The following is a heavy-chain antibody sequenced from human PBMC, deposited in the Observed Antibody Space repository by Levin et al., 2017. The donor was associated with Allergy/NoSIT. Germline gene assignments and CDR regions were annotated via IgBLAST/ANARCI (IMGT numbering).Heavy chain of an antibody. CDR2: IYWNDAR. D-gene: IGHD3-10*01. CDR1: GFSLSTNGEA. Sequence: NGSGPTLVKPTQTLTLTCSFSGFSLSTNGEAVGWIRQPPGKALEWLALIYWNDARRYSPSVKSRLTVTKDTSKNQVVLMMTNMDPVDTGTYYCAHLLDASRLPSGSYKYFDYWGQGALVTVSS. CDR3: AHLLDASRLPSGSYKYFDY. V-gene: IGHV2-5*01. J-gene: IGHJ4*02.